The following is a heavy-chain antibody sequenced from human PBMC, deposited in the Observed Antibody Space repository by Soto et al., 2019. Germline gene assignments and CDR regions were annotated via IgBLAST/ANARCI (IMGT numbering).Heavy chain of an antibody. V-gene: IGHV4-31*03. CDR2: IYSSGST. Sequence: QVQLQESGPGLVKPSQTLSLTCTVSGGSISSGGYYWSWIRQHPGNGLEWIGYIYSSGSTYYNPDRNSRVTITVETSETQSSLKFSSVTSADTAVYYCARMVANVYADYGGVYAFDIWGQGTMVTVSS. CDR1: GGSISSGGYY. J-gene: IGHJ3*02. D-gene: IGHD4-17*01. CDR3: ARMVANVYADYGGVYAFDI.